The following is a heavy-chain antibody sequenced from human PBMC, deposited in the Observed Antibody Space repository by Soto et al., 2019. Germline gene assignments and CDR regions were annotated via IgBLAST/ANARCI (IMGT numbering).Heavy chain of an antibody. J-gene: IGHJ4*02. CDR2: IYYGGTT. CDR1: GGSISSGDYY. D-gene: IGHD3-10*01. Sequence: PSETLSLTCTVSGGSISSGDYYWSWIRQPPGKGLEWIGYIYYGGTTRYNPSLKSRVTISVDTSKNQFSLKLSSVTAADTAVYYCARAYGSGSYYKIWGQGTLVTVSS. CDR3: ARAYGSGSYYKI. V-gene: IGHV4-61*08.